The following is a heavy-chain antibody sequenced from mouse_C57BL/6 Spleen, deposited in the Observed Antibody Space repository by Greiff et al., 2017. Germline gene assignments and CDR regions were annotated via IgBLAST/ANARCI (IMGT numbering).Heavy chain of an antibody. CDR3: ARGPFYAMDY. J-gene: IGHJ4*01. CDR1: GYTFTSYW. CDR2: IYPGSGST. V-gene: IGHV1-55*01. Sequence: QVHVKQPGAELVKPGASVKMSCKASGYTFTSYWITWVKQRPGQGLEWIGDIYPGSGSTNYNEKFKSKATLTVDTSSSTAYMQLSSLTSEDSAVYYCARGPFYAMDYWGQGTSVTVSS.